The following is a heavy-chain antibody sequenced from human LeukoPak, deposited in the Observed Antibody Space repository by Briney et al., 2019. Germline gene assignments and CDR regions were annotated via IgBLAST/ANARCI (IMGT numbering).Heavy chain of an antibody. D-gene: IGHD1-7*01. CDR2: IYYSGST. V-gene: IGHV4-30-4*01. Sequence: PSETLSLTCTVSGGSISSGDYYWSWIRQPPGKGLEWIGYIYYSGSTYYNPSLKSRVTISVDTSKNQFSLKLSSVTAADTAVYYCAGGVTPTTYNWFDPWGQGTLVTVSS. J-gene: IGHJ5*02. CDR3: AGGVTPTTYNWFDP. CDR1: GGSISSGDYY.